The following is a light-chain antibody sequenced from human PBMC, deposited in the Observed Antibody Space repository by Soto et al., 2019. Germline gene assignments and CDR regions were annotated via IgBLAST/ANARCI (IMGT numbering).Light chain of an antibody. CDR2: AAS. CDR3: QLYNHWLLT. J-gene: IGKJ4*01. V-gene: IGKV3-15*01. Sequence: EVLLIQSPASLSVKTRERATLSCRASHGLGTNLAWYQQKPGQAPRLLIYAASTRATGVPGRFSGSGSGTEFTLTISSLQSEDFAVYYCQLYNHWLLTFCG. CDR1: HGLGTN.